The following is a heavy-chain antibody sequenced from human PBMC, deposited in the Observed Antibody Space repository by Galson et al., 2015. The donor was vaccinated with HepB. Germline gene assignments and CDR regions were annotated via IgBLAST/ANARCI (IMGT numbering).Heavy chain of an antibody. CDR2: VFHTGST. V-gene: IGHV4-4*02. CDR1: GTSISRGNW. Sequence: TLSLTCTVSGTSISRGNWWTWVRHSPGNGLEWIGEVFHTGSTNYNPPLESRVSISVDTSENQFSLTLNSVTAADTAVYYCARDNVAVAANLDYWGQGTQVTVSS. CDR3: ARDNVAVAANLDY. D-gene: IGHD2-15*01. J-gene: IGHJ4*02.